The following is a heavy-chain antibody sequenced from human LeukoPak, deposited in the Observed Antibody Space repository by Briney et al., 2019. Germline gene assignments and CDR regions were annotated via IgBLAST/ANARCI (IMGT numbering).Heavy chain of an antibody. Sequence: GGSLRLSCAASGFTFSNAWMSWIRQAPGKGLEWVSYISSSGSTIYYADSVKGRFTISRDNAKNSLYLQMNSLRAEDTAVYYCARLIAAAATPLVDPWGQGTLVTVSS. CDR3: ARLIAAAATPLVDP. D-gene: IGHD6-13*01. CDR2: ISSSGSTI. V-gene: IGHV3-11*01. CDR1: GFTFSNAW. J-gene: IGHJ5*02.